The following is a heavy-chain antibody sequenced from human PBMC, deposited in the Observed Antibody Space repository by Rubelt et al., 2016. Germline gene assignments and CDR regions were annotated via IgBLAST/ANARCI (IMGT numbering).Heavy chain of an antibody. D-gene: IGHD2-2*01. CDR1: GDSFTNYW. CDR2: IYPRDSDT. V-gene: IGHV5-51*01. CDR3: ATWGYCSSTSCREFDY. J-gene: IGHJ4*02. Sequence: EVQLVQSGPEVKKPGESLKISCKASGDSFTNYWVAWVRQMPGKGLEWTGIIYPRDSDTRHSPSFQGQVSISADKSTETAYRQWGSLRATDSAMYYCATWGYCSSTSCREFDYWGQGTLVAVSA.